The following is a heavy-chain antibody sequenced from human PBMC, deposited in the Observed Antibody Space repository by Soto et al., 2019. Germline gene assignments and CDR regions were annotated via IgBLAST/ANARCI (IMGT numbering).Heavy chain of an antibody. J-gene: IGHJ4*02. V-gene: IGHV4-38-2*01. CDR1: GYSISSGYY. CDR2: MYHSGST. Sequence: TSETLSLTCAVSGYSISSGYYGGCIRQPPGKGLQWIGNMYHSGSTYYNPSLKSRVTISIDTSKNQFSLKLSSVTAADEAIYYCARVSYFDGGGFFYYFDYWGQGTLVTVSS. D-gene: IGHD3-22*01. CDR3: ARVSYFDGGGFFYYFDY.